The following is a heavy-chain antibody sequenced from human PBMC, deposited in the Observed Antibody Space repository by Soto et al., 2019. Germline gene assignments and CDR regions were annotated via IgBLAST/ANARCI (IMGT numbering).Heavy chain of an antibody. Sequence: EVQLVESGGGLIQPGGSLRLSCAVSGFTVRANYMSWFRQAPGKGLEWVSVIYSGDTTYYADSVKGRFIISRDISKNTLYLQMNILRAEDTAVYYCHGYGYWGQGTLVTVSS. CDR2: IYSGDTT. CDR3: HGYGY. CDR1: GFTVRANY. V-gene: IGHV3-53*01. D-gene: IGHD5-12*01. J-gene: IGHJ4*02.